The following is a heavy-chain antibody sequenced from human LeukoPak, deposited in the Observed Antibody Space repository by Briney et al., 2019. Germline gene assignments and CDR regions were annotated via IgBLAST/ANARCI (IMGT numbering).Heavy chain of an antibody. Sequence: ASVKVSCKASGYTFTGYYMHWVRQAPGQGLEWMGWINPNSGGTNYAQKVQGRGTMTRDTAISTAYMELSRLRSEDTAVYYCARGYSYGPSSPRAFDIWGQGTMVTVSS. J-gene: IGHJ3*02. CDR3: ARGYSYGPSSPRAFDI. D-gene: IGHD5-18*01. CDR1: GYTFTGYY. V-gene: IGHV1-2*02. CDR2: INPNSGGT.